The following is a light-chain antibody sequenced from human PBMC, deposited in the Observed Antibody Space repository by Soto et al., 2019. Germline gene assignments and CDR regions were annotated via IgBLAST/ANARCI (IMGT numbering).Light chain of an antibody. CDR3: LQYRSFWT. CDR2: DAS. CDR1: QSLTGW. J-gene: IGKJ1*01. V-gene: IGKV1-5*01. Sequence: DIPVTQSPSTLSASVGDRVTITCRASQSLTGWLAWYQQKPGEAPKLLISDASSLESGVPSRFSGSGSGTEFTLIISSLQPDDSAAYYCLQYRSFWTFGQGTKVEIK.